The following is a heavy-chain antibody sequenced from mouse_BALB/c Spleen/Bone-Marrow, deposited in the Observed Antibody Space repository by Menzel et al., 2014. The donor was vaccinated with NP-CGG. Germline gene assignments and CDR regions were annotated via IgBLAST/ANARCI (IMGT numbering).Heavy chain of an antibody. CDR2: INPSNGRT. CDR1: GYTFTSYW. V-gene: IGHV1S81*02. J-gene: IGHJ4*01. D-gene: IGHD2-1*01. CDR3: ARSYGNYYAMDY. Sequence: QVQLQQSGAEPVKPGASVKLSCKASGYTFTSYWMHWVKQRPGQGLEWIGEINPSNGRTNYNEKFKSKATLTVDKSSSTAYMQLSSLTSEDSAVYYCARSYGNYYAMDYWGQGTSVTVSS.